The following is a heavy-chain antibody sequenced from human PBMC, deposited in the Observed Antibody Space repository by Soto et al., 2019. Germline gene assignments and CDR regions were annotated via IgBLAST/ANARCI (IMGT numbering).Heavy chain of an antibody. CDR1: GFTFSSYE. CDR2: ISSSGSTI. Sequence: WGSLRLSCAASGFTFSSYEINWFRHSPVKGLEWVSYISSSGSTIYYADSVKGRFTISRDNAKNSLYLQMNSLRAEDTAVYYCAREIWFGESYFDYWGQGTLVTVSS. D-gene: IGHD3-10*01. J-gene: IGHJ4*02. CDR3: AREIWFGESYFDY. V-gene: IGHV3-48*03.